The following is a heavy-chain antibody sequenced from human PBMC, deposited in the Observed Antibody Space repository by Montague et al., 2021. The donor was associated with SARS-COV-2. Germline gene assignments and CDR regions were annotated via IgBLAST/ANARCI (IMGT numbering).Heavy chain of an antibody. CDR1: GGSISSSSYY. CDR3: ARQGDQTLVAYWFDP. D-gene: IGHD5-12*01. CDR2: IYYSGST. J-gene: IGHJ5*02. Sequence: SETLSLTCTVSGGSISSSSYYWGWIRQPPGKGLEWIGSIYYSGSTYYNPSLKSRVTISVDTSNNQFSLKLTSVTVADTAVYYCARQGDQTLVAYWFDPWGQGTLVTVSS. V-gene: IGHV4-39*01.